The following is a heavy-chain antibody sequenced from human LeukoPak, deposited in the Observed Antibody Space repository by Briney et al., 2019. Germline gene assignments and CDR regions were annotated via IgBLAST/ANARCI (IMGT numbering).Heavy chain of an antibody. CDR2: IKTDGSEK. V-gene: IGHV3-7*01. Sequence: GGSLRLSCGGSGFTFSNYWMGWVRQAPGRGLQWVANIKTDGSEKYYVDSVKGRFTISRDNAKNSLYLQMNSLRAEDTAVYYCAKSGVESKTITGVLSAFDIWGQGTLVTVSS. CDR3: AKSGVESKTITGVLSAFDI. CDR1: GFTFSNYW. D-gene: IGHD1-20*01. J-gene: IGHJ3*02.